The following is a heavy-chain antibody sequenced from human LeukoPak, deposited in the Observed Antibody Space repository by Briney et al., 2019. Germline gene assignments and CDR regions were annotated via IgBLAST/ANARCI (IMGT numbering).Heavy chain of an antibody. CDR3: ARWRAMDFDY. V-gene: IGHV4-59*08. Sequence: PSETLSLTCTVSGGSISSYYWSWIRQPPGKGLEWIGYIYYSGSTNYNPSLKSRVTISVDTSKNQFSLKLSSVTAADTAVYYCARWRAMDFDYWGQGTLVTVSS. J-gene: IGHJ4*02. CDR1: GGSISSYY. CDR2: IYYSGST.